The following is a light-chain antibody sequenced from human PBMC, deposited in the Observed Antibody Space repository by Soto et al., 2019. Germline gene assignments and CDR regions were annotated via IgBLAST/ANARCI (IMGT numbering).Light chain of an antibody. CDR1: ENVRTF. J-gene: IGKJ1*01. CDR2: GAS. V-gene: IGKV3-11*01. CDR3: QQYHNLWT. Sequence: VLTQSPATLSLSPGERATLSCRASENVRTFVDWYQQKPGQAPRLLIYGASNRATDIPARFSGSGSGTDFTLTISNLEPEDFAVYYCQQYHNLWTFGQGAEVEIK.